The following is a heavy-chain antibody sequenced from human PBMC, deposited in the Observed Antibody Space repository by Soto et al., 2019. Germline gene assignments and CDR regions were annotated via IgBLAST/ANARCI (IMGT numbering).Heavy chain of an antibody. D-gene: IGHD3-22*01. V-gene: IGHV4-59*08. CDR3: ASDSSGYRFDY. CDR2: IYYSGST. Sequence: SETLSLTCTVSGGSISSYYWSWIRQPPGKGLEWIGYIYYSGSTNYNPSLKSRVTISVDTSKNQFSLKLSSVTAADTAVYYCASDSSGYRFDYWGQGTLVTVSS. CDR1: GGSISSYY. J-gene: IGHJ4*02.